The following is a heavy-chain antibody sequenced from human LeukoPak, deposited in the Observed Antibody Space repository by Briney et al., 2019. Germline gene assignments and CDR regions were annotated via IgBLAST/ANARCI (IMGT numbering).Heavy chain of an antibody. J-gene: IGHJ4*02. V-gene: IGHV3-48*01. CDR2: ISSTGNTI. CDR3: ERDRPYYDFWSGHIDYFDY. CDR1: GFTFSIYS. D-gene: IGHD3-3*01. Sequence: PGGSLRLSCAASGFTFSIYSMTWVRQAPGKELEWVSYISSTGNTIYYADSVKGRFTISRDNAKNSLYLQMDSLRAEDTAVYYCERDRPYYDFWSGHIDYFDYWGQGTLVTVSS.